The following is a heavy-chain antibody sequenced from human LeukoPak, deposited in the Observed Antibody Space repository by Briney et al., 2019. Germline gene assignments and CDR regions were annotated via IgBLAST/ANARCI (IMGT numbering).Heavy chain of an antibody. D-gene: IGHD3-10*01. CDR3: TRSDSGTYYNKYFQY. V-gene: IGHV3-23*01. CDR1: GFTFSSYA. J-gene: IGHJ1*01. CDR2: IRGGDDTT. Sequence: VGSLRLSCAASGFTFSSYAMIWVRQAPGQGLEWVSAIRGGDDTTYYADSVKGRFTVSRDNSKNALYLQMNSLRAEDTAVYYCTRSDSGTYYNKYFQYWGQGTLVTVSS.